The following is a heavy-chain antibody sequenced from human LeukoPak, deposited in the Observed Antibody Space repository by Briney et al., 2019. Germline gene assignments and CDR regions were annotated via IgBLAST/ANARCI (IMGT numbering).Heavy chain of an antibody. CDR2: IYYSGST. CDR1: GGSISSYY. J-gene: IGHJ4*02. V-gene: IGHV4-59*12. Sequence: PSETLSLTCTVSGGSISSYYWSWIRQPPGKGLEWIGYIYYSGSTNYNPSLKSRFTISVDTSKNQFSLKLSSVTAADTAVYYCARSIRGYSSGWYYFDYWGQGTLITVSS. D-gene: IGHD6-19*01. CDR3: ARSIRGYSSGWYYFDY.